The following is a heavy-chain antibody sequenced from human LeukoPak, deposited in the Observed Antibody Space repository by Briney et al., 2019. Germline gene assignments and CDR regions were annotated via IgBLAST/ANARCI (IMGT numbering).Heavy chain of an antibody. V-gene: IGHV3-7*01. CDR3: ASRNYFDY. CDR1: GFPFSSHW. J-gene: IGHJ4*02. Sequence: PGGSLRLSCAASGFPFSSHWLSWFRQSPGKGLEWVAHINQDGSEKYYVDSVKGRFTISRDNARNSLYLQMNSLRAEDTAVYYCASRNYFDYWGQGTLVTVSS. CDR2: INQDGSEK.